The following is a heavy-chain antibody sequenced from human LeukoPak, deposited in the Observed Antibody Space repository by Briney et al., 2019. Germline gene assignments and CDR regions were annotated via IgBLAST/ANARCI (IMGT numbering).Heavy chain of an antibody. CDR3: ARRYYYDSPTYFEGAFDI. D-gene: IGHD3-22*01. CDR2: IIPMFGEG. Sequence: ASVKVSCKASGGSFRTFSMNWVRQAPGQGLEWMGGIIPMFGEGNYAQKFQGRVTITTDESRRTAYMELRSLRSEDTAVYYCARRYYYDSPTYFEGAFDIWGQGTMVTVSS. V-gene: IGHV1-69*05. J-gene: IGHJ3*02. CDR1: GGSFRTFS.